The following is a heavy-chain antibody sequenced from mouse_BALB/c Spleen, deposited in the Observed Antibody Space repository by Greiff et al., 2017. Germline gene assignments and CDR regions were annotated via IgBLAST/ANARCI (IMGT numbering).Heavy chain of an antibody. CDR3: ARNYYGSSYFDY. CDR2: ISSGGST. J-gene: IGHJ2*01. D-gene: IGHD1-1*01. V-gene: IGHV5-6-5*01. Sequence: EVQLVESGGGLVKPGGSLKLSCAASGFTFSSYAMSWVRQTPEKRLEWVASISSGGSTYYPDSVKGRFTISRDNARNILYLQMSSLRSEDTAMYYCARNYYGSSYFDYWGQGTTLTVSS. CDR1: GFTFSSYA.